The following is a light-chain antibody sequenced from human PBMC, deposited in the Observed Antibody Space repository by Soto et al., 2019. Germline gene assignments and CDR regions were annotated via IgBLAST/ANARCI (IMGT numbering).Light chain of an antibody. CDR1: QGISSY. J-gene: IGKJ4*01. Sequence: DIQLTQSPSFLSASVGDRVTITCRANQGISSYLAWYQVKPGRAPKLLIYAASTLQSGVPSRFSGSGSGTEFTLTISSLQPEDFATYYCLQVNSYLLTFGGGTKVEIK. V-gene: IGKV1-9*01. CDR2: AAS. CDR3: LQVNSYLLT.